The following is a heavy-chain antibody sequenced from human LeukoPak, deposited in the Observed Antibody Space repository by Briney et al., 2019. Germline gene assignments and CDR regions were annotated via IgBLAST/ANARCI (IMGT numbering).Heavy chain of an antibody. J-gene: IGHJ4*02. CDR3: AKDGYSSIPGFHFEY. Sequence: GGSLRLSCAASGFTFSSYAMSWVRQPPGKGLEWVSGISGSGDNTYYADSVKGRFTISRDNSKKTLYLHLNSLRVEDAAVYYCAKDGYSSIPGFHFEYWGQETPVTVSS. D-gene: IGHD6-13*01. CDR1: GFTFSSYA. V-gene: IGHV3-23*01. CDR2: ISGSGDNT.